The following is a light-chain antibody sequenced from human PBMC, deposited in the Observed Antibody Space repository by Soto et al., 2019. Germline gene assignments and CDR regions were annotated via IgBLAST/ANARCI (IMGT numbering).Light chain of an antibody. J-gene: IGKJ1*01. V-gene: IGKV3-11*01. CDR3: QQRSHWPT. Sequence: EVVLAQSPAALSLSPGERGTRCCRASQTVRNNYLAWYQQKPGQAPRLLIYDASNRATGIPARFSGSGSGTDFTLTISSLEPEDFAFYFCQQRSHWPTFGQGTKVDIK. CDR1: QTVRNNY. CDR2: DAS.